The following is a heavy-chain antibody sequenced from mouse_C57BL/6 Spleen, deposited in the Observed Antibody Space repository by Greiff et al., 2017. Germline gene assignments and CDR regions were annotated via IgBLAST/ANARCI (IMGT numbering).Heavy chain of an antibody. CDR3: ARSELTGTLYYYARDY. Sequence: EVKLVESGGGLVQPGGSLKLSCAASGFAFSDYYMYWVRQTPETRLEWVAYISNGGGSTYSPDTLKGRFTISRDNAKNTLYLQVSRLKSEDTAMYYCARSELTGTLYYYARDYWGQGTSVTVYS. CDR2: ISNGGGST. V-gene: IGHV5-12*01. J-gene: IGHJ4*01. CDR1: GFAFSDYY. D-gene: IGHD4-1*01.